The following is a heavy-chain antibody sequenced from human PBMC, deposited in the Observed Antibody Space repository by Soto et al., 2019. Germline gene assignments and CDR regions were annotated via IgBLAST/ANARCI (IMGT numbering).Heavy chain of an antibody. J-gene: IGHJ4*02. Sequence: QVQLQESGPGLVKPSETLSLTCTVSGGSISSYYWSWIRQPPGKGLEWIGYIYYSGSTNYNPSLKSRVTISVDTSKNQFSLKLSSVTAADTAVYYCARATAPTALWRSWSYWGQGTLVTVSS. V-gene: IGHV4-59*01. CDR3: ARATAPTALWRSWSY. D-gene: IGHD4-4*01. CDR2: IYYSGST. CDR1: GGSISSYY.